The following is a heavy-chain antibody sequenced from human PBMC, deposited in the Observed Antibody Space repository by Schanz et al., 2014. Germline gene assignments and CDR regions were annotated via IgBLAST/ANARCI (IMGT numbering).Heavy chain of an antibody. Sequence: QVQLVQSGAEVKKPGASVKVSCKASGYTFTTYAMSWVRQAPGQGLEWMGWISAYNGNTKYPQKLQGRVTMTTDTSTSTAYMELRSLRSGDTAVYYCARDAADFYDILTEEDYWGQGTLXTVSS. CDR1: GYTFTTYA. CDR2: ISAYNGNT. J-gene: IGHJ4*02. CDR3: ARDAADFYDILTEEDY. D-gene: IGHD3-9*01. V-gene: IGHV1-18*01.